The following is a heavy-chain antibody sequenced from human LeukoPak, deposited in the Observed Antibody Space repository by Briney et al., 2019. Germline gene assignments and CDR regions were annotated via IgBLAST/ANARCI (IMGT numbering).Heavy chain of an antibody. Sequence: SETLSLTCTVSGGSISSYYWSWIRQPPGKGLEWMGYIYYSGSTNYNPSLKSRVTISVDTSKNQFSLKLSSVTAADTAVYYCARDRITMVRGVIITLDAFDIWGQGTMVTVSS. CDR2: IYYSGST. D-gene: IGHD3-10*01. CDR1: GGSISSYY. CDR3: ARDRITMVRGVIITLDAFDI. V-gene: IGHV4-59*01. J-gene: IGHJ3*02.